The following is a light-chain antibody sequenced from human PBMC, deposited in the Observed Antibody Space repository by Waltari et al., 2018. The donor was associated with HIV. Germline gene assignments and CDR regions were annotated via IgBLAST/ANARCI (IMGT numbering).Light chain of an antibody. J-gene: IGLJ2*01. CDR2: DVS. CDR1: SSDIGVYNY. CDR3: CSYGGRRI. Sequence: QSARTQPRSVSGSPGQSVTISCTGTSSDIGVYNYVSWYQQHAGKAPKLVIYDVSKRPSGVPDRFSGSKSGNTASLTISGLQPEDEADYHCCSYGGRRIFAGGTKLTVL. V-gene: IGLV2-11*01.